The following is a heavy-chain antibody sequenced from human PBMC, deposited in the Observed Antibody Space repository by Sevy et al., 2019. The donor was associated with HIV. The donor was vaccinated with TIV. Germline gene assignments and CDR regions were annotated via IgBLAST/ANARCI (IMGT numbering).Heavy chain of an antibody. J-gene: IGHJ6*02. V-gene: IGHV1-2*04. CDR3: ARSWRNTCDFWIGGYYGMDV. D-gene: IGHD3-3*01. CDR1: GYAFTGYY. Sequence: ASVKVSCKASGYAFTGYYMHWVRQAAGQGLEWMGWINPNSGGTNYAQKFQGWVTMTRATSISTAYMELSRLRSDDTAVYYCARSWRNTCDFWIGGYYGMDVWGQGTTVTVSS. CDR2: INPNSGGT.